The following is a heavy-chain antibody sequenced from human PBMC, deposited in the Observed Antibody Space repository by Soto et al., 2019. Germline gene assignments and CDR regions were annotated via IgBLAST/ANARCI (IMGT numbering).Heavy chain of an antibody. CDR1: GFTFSIYA. CDR2: IGGGGDDT. CDR3: AKAITNRLRVVEY. D-gene: IGHD4-17*01. Sequence: GGSLRLSCAASGFTFSIYAMSWVRQAPGKGLEWVSGIGGGGDDTNYADSVKGRFIISRDNSKSTLSLQMNGLRAEDTAVYYCAKAITNRLRVVEYWGQGTQVTVSS. J-gene: IGHJ4*02. V-gene: IGHV3-23*01.